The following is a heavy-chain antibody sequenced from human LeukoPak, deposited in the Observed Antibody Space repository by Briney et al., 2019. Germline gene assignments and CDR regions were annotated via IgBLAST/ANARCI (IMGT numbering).Heavy chain of an antibody. D-gene: IGHD6-13*01. Sequence: PWGSLRLSCAASGFTFSSYSMNWVRQAPGKGLEWVSSISSSSSYIYYADSVKGRFTISRDNARNSLYLQMNSLRAEDTAVYYCARADTTAAAGDWGQGTLVTVSS. V-gene: IGHV3-21*01. J-gene: IGHJ4*02. CDR2: ISSSSSYI. CDR3: ARADTTAAAGD. CDR1: GFTFSSYS.